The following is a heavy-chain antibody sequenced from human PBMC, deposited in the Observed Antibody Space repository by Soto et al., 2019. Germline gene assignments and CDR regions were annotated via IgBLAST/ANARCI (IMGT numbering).Heavy chain of an antibody. Sequence: ETLSLTCTVSGGSISSYYWSWIRQPPGKGLEWIGYIYYSGSTNYNPSLKSRVTISVDTSKNQFSLKLSSVTAADTAVYYCARVRESVIENDSNPDAFDIWGQGTMVTVSS. D-gene: IGHD3-22*01. CDR2: IYYSGST. CDR1: GGSISSYY. CDR3: ARVRESVIENDSNPDAFDI. V-gene: IGHV4-59*01. J-gene: IGHJ3*02.